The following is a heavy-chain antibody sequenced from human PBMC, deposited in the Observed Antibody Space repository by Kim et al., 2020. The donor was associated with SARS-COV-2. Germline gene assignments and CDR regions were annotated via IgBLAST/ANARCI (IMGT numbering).Heavy chain of an antibody. CDR3: ARGAYGDVSFDY. V-gene: IGHV1-18*01. CDR2: T. D-gene: IGHD4-17*01. J-gene: IGHJ4*02. Sequence: TKNGKKVKGRVIMTTDTSTNTAYMELGSLRYDDTAMYYCARGAYGDVSFDYWGQGTLVTVSS.